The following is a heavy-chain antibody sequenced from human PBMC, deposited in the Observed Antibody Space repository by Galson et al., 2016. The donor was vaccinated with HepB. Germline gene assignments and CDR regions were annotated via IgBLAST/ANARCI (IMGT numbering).Heavy chain of an antibody. CDR1: GFAFNTYG. Sequence: SLRLSCAASGFAFNTYGMHWVRQAPGKGLEWMAVISYDGNHEYYADSMKGRFTISRDNSKNTLYLHMNSVRSDDSAVYFCAKGPTPVRVAGHLQDWGQGTMVTVSS. J-gene: IGHJ3*01. CDR2: ISYDGNHE. V-gene: IGHV3-30*18. CDR3: AKGPTPVRVAGHLQD.